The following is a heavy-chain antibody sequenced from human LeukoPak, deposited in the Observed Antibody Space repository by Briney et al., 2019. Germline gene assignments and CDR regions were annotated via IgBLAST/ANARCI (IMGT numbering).Heavy chain of an antibody. CDR2: INHSGST. D-gene: IGHD6-13*01. Sequence: SETLSLTCTVSGGSISGSDYYWTWIRQPPGKGLEWIGEINHSGSTNYNPSLKSRVTISVDTSKNQFSLKLSSVTAADTAVYYCARVLDIAAAGIPTHFDYWGQGTLVTVSS. CDR1: GGSISGSDYY. CDR3: ARVLDIAAAGIPTHFDY. V-gene: IGHV4-34*01. J-gene: IGHJ4*02.